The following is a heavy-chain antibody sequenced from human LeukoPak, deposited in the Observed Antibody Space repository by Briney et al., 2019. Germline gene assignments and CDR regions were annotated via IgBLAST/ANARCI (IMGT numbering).Heavy chain of an antibody. V-gene: IGHV3-66*01. J-gene: IGHJ3*02. CDR2: IYSGGST. D-gene: IGHD3-22*01. Sequence: GGSLRLSCAASGLTVSGNFMSWVRQAPGKGPEWVSVIYSGGSTYYADSVKGRFTISRDNSKNTLYLLMNSLRAEDTAVYYCARAVYSGGYSQGFDIWGQGTMVTVSS. CDR3: ARAVYSGGYSQGFDI. CDR1: GLTVSGNF.